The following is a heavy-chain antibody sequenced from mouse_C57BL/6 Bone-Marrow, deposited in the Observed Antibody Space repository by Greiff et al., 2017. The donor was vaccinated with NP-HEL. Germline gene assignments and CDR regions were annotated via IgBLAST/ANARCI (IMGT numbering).Heavy chain of an antibody. Sequence: VQLQQSGPELVKPGAPVKISCKASGYSFTDYNMNWVKQSNGKSLEWIGVINPNYGTTSYNQKFKGKATLTVDQSSSTAYMQLNSLTSEDSAVYYCATHYDYDPLYAMDYWGQGTSVTVSS. J-gene: IGHJ4*01. CDR3: ATHYDYDPLYAMDY. CDR1: GYSFTDYN. D-gene: IGHD2-4*01. V-gene: IGHV1-39*01. CDR2: INPNYGTT.